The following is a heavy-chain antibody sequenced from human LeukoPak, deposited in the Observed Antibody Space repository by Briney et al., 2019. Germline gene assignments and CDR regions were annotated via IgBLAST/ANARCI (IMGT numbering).Heavy chain of an antibody. CDR1: GLTFSSYA. D-gene: IGHD2-2*01. Sequence: GGSLRLSCAASGLTFSSYAMTWVRQAPGKGLEWVSAISGSGGSTYYADSVKGRFTISRDNSKNTLYLQMNSLRAEDTAVYYCAKDLLGGIAVVSAALRLDYWGQGTLVTVSS. V-gene: IGHV3-23*01. CDR2: ISGSGGST. CDR3: AKDLLGGIAVVSAALRLDY. J-gene: IGHJ4*02.